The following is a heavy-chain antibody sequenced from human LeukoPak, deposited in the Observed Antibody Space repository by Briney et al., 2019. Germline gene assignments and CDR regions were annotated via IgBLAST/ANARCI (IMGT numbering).Heavy chain of an antibody. D-gene: IGHD2-2*01. CDR3: ARDRRPTIGVPYYFDS. J-gene: IGHJ4*02. V-gene: IGHV3-30*04. CDR1: GFIFSDYT. CDR2: ISYDGGNI. Sequence: GGSLRLSCAASGFIFSDYTFHWVRQGPGKGLEGVAVISYDGGNIYYADSVKGRFFISRDNSINTLYLQIYTLKPEDTAVYYCARDRRPTIGVPYYFDSWGQGTLVTVSS.